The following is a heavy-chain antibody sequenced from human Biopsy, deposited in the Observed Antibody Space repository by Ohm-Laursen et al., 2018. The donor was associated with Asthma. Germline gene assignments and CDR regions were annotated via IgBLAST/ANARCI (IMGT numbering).Heavy chain of an antibody. CDR2: IYHSGST. CDR1: GGSISSGGYS. J-gene: IGHJ6*02. CDR3: ARGGLGYCSSTSCYQNYYYGMDV. Sequence: TLSLTCAVSGGSISSGGYSWSWIRQPPGKGLEWIGYIYHSGSTYYNPSLKSRVTISVDRSKNQFSLKLSSVTAEDTAVYYCARGGLGYCSSTSCYQNYYYGMDVWGQGTTVTVSS. D-gene: IGHD2-2*01. V-gene: IGHV4-30-2*01.